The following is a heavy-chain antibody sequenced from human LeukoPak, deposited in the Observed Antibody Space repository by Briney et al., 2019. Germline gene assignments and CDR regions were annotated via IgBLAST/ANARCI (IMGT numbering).Heavy chain of an antibody. V-gene: IGHV3-7*03. D-gene: IGHD1-26*01. CDR1: GFTFSSYW. CDR2: IKQDGSEK. Sequence: GGSLRLSCAASGFTFSSYWMSWVRQAPGKGLEWVANIKQDGSEKYYVDSVKGRFTISRDNAKNSLYLQMNSLRAEDTALYYCAKDSKWELPGGYYFDYWGQGTLVTVSS. CDR3: AKDSKWELPGGYYFDY. J-gene: IGHJ4*02.